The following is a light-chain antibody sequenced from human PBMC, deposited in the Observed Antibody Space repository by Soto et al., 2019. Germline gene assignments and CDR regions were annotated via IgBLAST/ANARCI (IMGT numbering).Light chain of an antibody. CDR1: SSDVGSYNY. J-gene: IGLJ2*01. V-gene: IGLV2-14*01. CDR2: DVS. CDR3: STYTTSGTHVV. Sequence: QSVLTQPASVSGSPGQSITISCTGTSSDVGSYNYVSWYQPYPGKAPKLMIYDVSNRPSGVSYRFSGSTSGNTASLTLSGRQAEDHADYYCSTYTTSGTHVVFGGGTKLTVL.